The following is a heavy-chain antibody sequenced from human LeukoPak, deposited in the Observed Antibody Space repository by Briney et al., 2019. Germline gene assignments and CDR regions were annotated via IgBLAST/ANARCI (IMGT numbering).Heavy chain of an antibody. Sequence: PGRSLRLSCAASGFIFSGYDMSWVRQAPGKGLEWVSGISNSGYSTYYADSVKGRFTISRDNSKNTLHLQMNSLRAEDTAVYYCAKDFGRNLGGPGYWGRGTLVIVSS. D-gene: IGHD1-14*01. CDR1: GFIFSGYD. J-gene: IGHJ4*02. V-gene: IGHV3-23*01. CDR3: AKDFGRNLGGPGY. CDR2: ISNSGYST.